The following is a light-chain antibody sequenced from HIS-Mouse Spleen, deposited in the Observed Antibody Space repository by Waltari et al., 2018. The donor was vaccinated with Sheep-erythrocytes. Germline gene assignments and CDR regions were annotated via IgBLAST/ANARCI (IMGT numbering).Light chain of an antibody. CDR3: SSYAGSNNWV. V-gene: IGLV2-8*01. CDR2: EVS. CDR1: SSDVGGYNY. Sequence: QSALTQPPSASGSPGQSVPISCTGTSSDVGGYNYVLWYQQHPGKAPKLMIYEVSKRPSGVPARFSGSKSGNTASLTVSGLQAEDEADYYCSSYAGSNNWVFGGGTKLTVL. J-gene: IGLJ3*02.